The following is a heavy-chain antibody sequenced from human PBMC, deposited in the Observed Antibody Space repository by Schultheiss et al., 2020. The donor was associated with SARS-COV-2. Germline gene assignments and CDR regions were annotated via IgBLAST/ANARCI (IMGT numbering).Heavy chain of an antibody. CDR1: GGSISSYY. V-gene: IGHV4-59*12. CDR3: ATEYYDSSGYYYGGGYFQH. Sequence: SETLSLTCTVSGGSISSYYWSWIRQPPGKGLEWIGYIYYSGSTYYNPSLKSRVTISVDTSKNQFSLKLSSVTAADTAVYYCATEYYDSSGYYYGGGYFQHWGQGTLVTVSS. CDR2: IYYSGST. J-gene: IGHJ1*01. D-gene: IGHD3-22*01.